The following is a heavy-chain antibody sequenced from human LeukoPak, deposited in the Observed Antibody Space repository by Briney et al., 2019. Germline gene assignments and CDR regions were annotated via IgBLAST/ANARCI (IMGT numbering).Heavy chain of an antibody. J-gene: IGHJ4*02. CDR3: AKGRCSGGSCYGRGFDY. Sequence: PGGSLRLSCAASGFTFSSYEMIWVRQAPGKGLEWVSGLSGSGGSTYYADSVKGRFAISRDNAKNTLYLQMNSLRAEDTAVYYCAKGRCSGGSCYGRGFDYWGQGTLVTVSS. CDR1: GFTFSSYE. D-gene: IGHD2-15*01. CDR2: LSGSGGST. V-gene: IGHV3-23*01.